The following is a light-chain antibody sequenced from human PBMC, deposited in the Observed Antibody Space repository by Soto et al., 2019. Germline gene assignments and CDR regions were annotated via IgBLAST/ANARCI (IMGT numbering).Light chain of an antibody. J-gene: IGKJ4*01. CDR2: AAS. Sequence: EIQMTQSPSSMSASVGDRVNITCRASQSISSYFNWYQQKPGKAPKLLIYAASSLQSGVPSRFSGSGSGTDFTLTVSSLQPEDFATYYCQQSYSTPLTFGGGTKVDIK. V-gene: IGKV1-39*01. CDR1: QSISSY. CDR3: QQSYSTPLT.